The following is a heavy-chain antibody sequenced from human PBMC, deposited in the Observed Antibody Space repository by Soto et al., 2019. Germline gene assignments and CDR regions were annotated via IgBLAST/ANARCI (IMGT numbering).Heavy chain of an antibody. V-gene: IGHV3-30*03. Sequence: QVQLVESGGGVVQPGRSLRLSCAASGFTFSSYGMHWVRQAPGKGLEWVADISYDGSNKYYADSVKGRFTISRDNSKNTLYLQMNSLRAEDTAVYYCAQFGSYYRLDYYYYGMDVWGQGTTATVSS. CDR2: ISYDGSNK. CDR1: GFTFSSYG. CDR3: AQFGSYYRLDYYYYGMDV. D-gene: IGHD1-26*01. J-gene: IGHJ6*02.